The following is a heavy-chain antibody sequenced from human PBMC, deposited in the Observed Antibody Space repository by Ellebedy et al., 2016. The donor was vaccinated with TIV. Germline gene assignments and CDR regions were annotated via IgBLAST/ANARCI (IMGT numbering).Heavy chain of an antibody. D-gene: IGHD6-13*01. V-gene: IGHV4-59*01. CDR1: GGPITCYW. CDR2: ISYSGST. Sequence: PSETLSLTWSVSGGPITCYWWSWIRQPPGKGLEWIGYISYSGSTNYNPSLKSRVSISVDTSKTQFSLKLSSVTAADTAVYYCALAGPYFFYGLNVWGQGTTVTVSS. CDR3: ALAGPYFFYGLNV. J-gene: IGHJ6*02.